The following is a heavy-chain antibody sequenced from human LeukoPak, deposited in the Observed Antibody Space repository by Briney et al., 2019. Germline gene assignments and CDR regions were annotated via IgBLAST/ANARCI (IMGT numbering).Heavy chain of an antibody. J-gene: IGHJ4*02. Sequence: AGGSLRLSCAASGFTFSNYAMSWVRQAPGKGLEWVSVTSGSGVYTYYTDSVKGRFTISRDNSKNTLYLQMNSLRAEDTAVYYCAKGPYSGSNYFDYWGQGTLVTVSS. CDR1: GFTFSNYA. CDR2: TSGSGVYT. D-gene: IGHD6-6*01. CDR3: AKGPYSGSNYFDY. V-gene: IGHV3-23*01.